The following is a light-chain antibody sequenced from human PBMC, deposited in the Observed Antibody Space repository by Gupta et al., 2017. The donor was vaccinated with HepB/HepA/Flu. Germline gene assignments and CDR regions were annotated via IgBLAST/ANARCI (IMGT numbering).Light chain of an antibody. CDR3: QQYGSSPTYT. V-gene: IGKV3-20*01. J-gene: IGKJ2*01. Sequence: EIVLTQSPRTLSLSPGERATLSCRASQSVSRSYLAWYQQKPGQAPRLLIYGASNRATGIPDRFSGSGSGTDFTLTISRLEPEDFAVYYCQQYGSSPTYTFGQGTKLEIK. CDR2: GAS. CDR1: QSVSRSY.